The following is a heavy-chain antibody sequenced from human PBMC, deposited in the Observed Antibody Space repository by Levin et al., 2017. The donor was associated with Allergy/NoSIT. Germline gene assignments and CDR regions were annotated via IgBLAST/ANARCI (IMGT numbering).Heavy chain of an antibody. J-gene: IGHJ4*02. V-gene: IGHV4-61*01. CDR2: VFYSGST. CDR3: ARGYTTYNYDSSGYLFDH. CDR1: GGSVSVGSYS. Sequence: SETLSLTCTVSGGSVSVGSYSWSWIRQPPGKGLEWIGYVFYSGSTNYNPSLKSRVTISVDTSKNQFSLKLSSVTAADTAVYYCARGYTTYNYDSSGYLFDHWGQGILVTVSS. D-gene: IGHD3-22*01.